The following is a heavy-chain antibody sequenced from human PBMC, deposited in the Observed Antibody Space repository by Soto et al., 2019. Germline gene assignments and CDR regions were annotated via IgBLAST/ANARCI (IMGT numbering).Heavy chain of an antibody. CDR2: ISYNGGKK. J-gene: IGHJ6*02. CDR3: AKDHVGYYTGMDA. Sequence: QVQLVESGGGVVQPGTSLRLSCAASGFTFSSYGMHWVRQAPGKGLEWVAVISYNGGKKYYGDSVKGRFTISRDNSEKMMYQKMNGLRAGDRVVYYWAKDHVGYYTGMDAWGQGTTVTVSS. CDR1: GFTFSSYG. V-gene: IGHV3-30*18.